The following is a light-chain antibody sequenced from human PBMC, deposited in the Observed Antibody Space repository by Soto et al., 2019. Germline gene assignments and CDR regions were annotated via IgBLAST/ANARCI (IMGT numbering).Light chain of an antibody. CDR3: QQRSDWPWT. CDR2: DVS. V-gene: IGKV3-11*01. CDR1: ESVTNY. Sequence: EIVLTQSPATLSLSPGERGTLSCRASESVTNYLAWYQQKPGQAPRLLVYDVSNRATGTPARFSGGGSGTDFILTISNLEPEDFAVYYCQQRSDWPWTFGQGTKVEFK. J-gene: IGKJ1*01.